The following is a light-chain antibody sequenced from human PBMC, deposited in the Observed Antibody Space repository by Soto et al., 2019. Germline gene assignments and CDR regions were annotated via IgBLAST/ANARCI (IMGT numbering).Light chain of an antibody. CDR1: QSVSSY. Sequence: EIVLTQSPATLSLSPGGRAALSCRASQSVSSYLVWYQQKPGQAPRLLIHDAFNRATGIPARFSGSGSGTDFTLTISSLEPEDFAVYYCQQRYNWPITFGQGTRLEIK. CDR2: DAF. V-gene: IGKV3-11*01. CDR3: QQRYNWPIT. J-gene: IGKJ5*01.